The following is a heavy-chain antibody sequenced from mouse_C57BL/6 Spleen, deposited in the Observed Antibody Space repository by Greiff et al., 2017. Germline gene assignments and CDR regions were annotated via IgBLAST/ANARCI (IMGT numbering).Heavy chain of an antibody. Sequence: VQLQQPGAELVKPGASVKMSCKASGYTFTSYWITWVKQRPGQGLEWIGDIYPGSGSTNYNEKFKSKATLTVDTSSSTAYMQLSSLTSEDSAVYYCAREGHYYGSSYGYFDVWGTGTTVTVSS. CDR3: AREGHYYGSSYGYFDV. CDR2: IYPGSGST. CDR1: GYTFTSYW. D-gene: IGHD1-1*01. J-gene: IGHJ1*03. V-gene: IGHV1-55*01.